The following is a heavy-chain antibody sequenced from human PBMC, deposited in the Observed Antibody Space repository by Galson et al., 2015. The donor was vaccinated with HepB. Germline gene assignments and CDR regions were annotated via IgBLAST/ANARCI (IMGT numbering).Heavy chain of an antibody. V-gene: IGHV3-30*04. J-gene: IGHJ4*02. CDR3: ARESRAIVATITADFDY. Sequence: SLRLSCAASGFTFSSYAMHWVRQAPGKGLEWVAVISYDGSNKYYADSVKGRFTISRDNSKNTLYLQMNSLRAEDTAVYYCARESRAIVATITADFDYWGQGTLVTVSS. CDR1: GFTFSSYA. D-gene: IGHD5-12*01. CDR2: ISYDGSNK.